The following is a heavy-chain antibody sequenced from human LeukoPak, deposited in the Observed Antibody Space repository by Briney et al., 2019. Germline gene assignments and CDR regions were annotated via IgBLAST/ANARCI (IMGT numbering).Heavy chain of an antibody. CDR2: IKQDGSEK. CDR1: GFTFSSYW. V-gene: IGHV3-7*01. Sequence: PGGSLRLSCAASGFTFSSYWMSWVRQAPGKGLEWVANIKQDGSEKYYVDSVKGRFTISRDNAKNSLYLQMNSLRAEDTAVYYCARDRSYYGSGQNWFDPWGQGTLVTVSS. J-gene: IGHJ5*02. D-gene: IGHD3-10*01. CDR3: ARDRSYYGSGQNWFDP.